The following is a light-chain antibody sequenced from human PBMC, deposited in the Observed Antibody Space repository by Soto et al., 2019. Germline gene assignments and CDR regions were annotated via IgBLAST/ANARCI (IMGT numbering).Light chain of an antibody. V-gene: IGKV3-20*01. CDR2: GAS. CDR3: QQYGSSPRT. CDR1: QSVSSSY. Sequence: EIVLTQSPGTLSLSPGERATLSCRASQSVSSSYLAWYQQQPGQAPRLLIYGASSRATGIPDRFSGSGSGTDFTLTISRLEPEDLAVYYGQQYGSSPRTFGQGTKLEIK. J-gene: IGKJ2*02.